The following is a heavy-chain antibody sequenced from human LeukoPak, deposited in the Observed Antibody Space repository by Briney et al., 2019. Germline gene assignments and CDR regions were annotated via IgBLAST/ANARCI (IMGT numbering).Heavy chain of an antibody. CDR3: ANDYDYGDYFDY. J-gene: IGHJ4*02. CDR2: ISGSGGST. D-gene: IGHD4-17*01. V-gene: IGHV3-23*01. Sequence: PGGSLRLSCAASGFTFSSYAMSWVRQAPGKGLEWVSAISGSGGSTYYADSVKGRFTISRDNSKNTLYLQMNSLRAEDTAVYYCANDYDYGDYFDYWGQGTLVTVSP. CDR1: GFTFSSYA.